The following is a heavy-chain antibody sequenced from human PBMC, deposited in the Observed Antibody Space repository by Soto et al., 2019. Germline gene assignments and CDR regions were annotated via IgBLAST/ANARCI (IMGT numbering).Heavy chain of an antibody. D-gene: IGHD5-12*01. J-gene: IGHJ6*02. CDR3: ARKKTTIAAYYYYYYGMDV. CDR1: GGTFSSYA. Sequence: SVKVSCKASGGTFSSYAISWVRQAPGQGLEWMGGIIPIFGTANYAQKFQGRVTITADESTSTAYMELSSLRSEDTAVYYCARKKTTIAAYYYYYYGMDVWGQGTTVTVSS. CDR2: IIPIFGTA. V-gene: IGHV1-69*13.